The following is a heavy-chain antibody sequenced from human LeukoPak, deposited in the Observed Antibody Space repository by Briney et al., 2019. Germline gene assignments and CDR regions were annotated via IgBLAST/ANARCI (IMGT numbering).Heavy chain of an antibody. CDR2: ISGSGGST. CDR3: AKDLDSPPSMVRGVITDY. V-gene: IGHV3-23*01. J-gene: IGHJ4*02. Sequence: GGSLRLSCAASGFTFSSYAMSWVRQAPGKGLEWVSAISGSGGSTYYADSVKGRFTISRDNSKNTLYLQMNSLRAEDTAVYYCAKDLDSPPSMVRGVITDYWGQGTLVTVS. D-gene: IGHD3-10*01. CDR1: GFTFSSYA.